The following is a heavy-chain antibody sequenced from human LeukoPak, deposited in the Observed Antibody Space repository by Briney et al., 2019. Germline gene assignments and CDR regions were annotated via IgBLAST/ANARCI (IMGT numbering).Heavy chain of an antibody. D-gene: IGHD4-23*01. J-gene: IGHJ3*02. Sequence: ASVKVSCKASGYTFTSYYMHWVRQAPGQGLERMGIINPSGGSTSYAQKFQGRVTMTRDTSTSTVYMELSSLRSEDTAVYYCARPTTVGNAFHIWGQGTMVTVSS. CDR1: GYTFTSYY. CDR3: ARPTTVGNAFHI. CDR2: INPSGGST. V-gene: IGHV1-46*01.